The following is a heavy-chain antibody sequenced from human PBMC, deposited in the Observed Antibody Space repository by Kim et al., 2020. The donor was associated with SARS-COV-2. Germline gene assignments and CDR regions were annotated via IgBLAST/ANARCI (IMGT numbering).Heavy chain of an antibody. Sequence: SETLSLTCSVSGGSIRSGGKFWTWIRQHPAKGLEWIGYISYSGNSHYSPSLRSRVSISLQTSEYQFSLDLTSVTAADTAVDYCATGQPLDYLGQGILVTVSS. D-gene: IGHD2-2*01. CDR1: GGSIRSGGKF. CDR3: ATGQPLDY. J-gene: IGHJ4*02. V-gene: IGHV4-31*03. CDR2: ISYSGNS.